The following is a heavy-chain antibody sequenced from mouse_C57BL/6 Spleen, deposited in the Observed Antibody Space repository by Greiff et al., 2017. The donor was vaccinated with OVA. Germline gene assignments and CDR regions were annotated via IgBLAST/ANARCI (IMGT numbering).Heavy chain of an antibody. J-gene: IGHJ3*01. V-gene: IGHV6-3*01. CDR2: IRLKSDNYAT. Sequence: EVKVEESGGGLVQPGGSMKLSCVASGFTFSNYWMNWVRQSPEKGLEWVAQIRLKSDNYATHYAESVKGRFTISRDDSKSSVYLQMNNLRAEDTGIYYCTGHNDYYGSSFAYWGQGTLVTVSA. CDR3: TGHNDYYGSSFAY. D-gene: IGHD1-1*01. CDR1: GFTFSNYW.